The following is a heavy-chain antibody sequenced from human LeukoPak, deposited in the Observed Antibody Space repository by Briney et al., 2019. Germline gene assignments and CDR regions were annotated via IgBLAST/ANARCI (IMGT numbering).Heavy chain of an antibody. CDR3: ARDRASDYPLDY. CDR1: GYTFTGYY. CDR2: INPDSGGT. Sequence: GASVKVSCKASGYTFTGYYMHWVRQAPGQGLEWMGWINPDSGGTNYAQKFQGRVTMTRDTSISTAYMELSGLRSDDTAVYYCARDRASDYPLDYWGQGTLVTVSS. V-gene: IGHV1-2*02. J-gene: IGHJ4*02. D-gene: IGHD4-11*01.